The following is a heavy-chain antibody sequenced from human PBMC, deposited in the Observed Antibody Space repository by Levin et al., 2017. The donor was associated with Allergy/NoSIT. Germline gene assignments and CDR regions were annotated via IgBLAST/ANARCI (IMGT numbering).Heavy chain of an antibody. V-gene: IGHV4-30-2*01. Sequence: SETLSLTCAVSGGSISSGGYSWSWIRQPPGKGLEWIGNIYLSGSTNDNPSLKSRVTMSVDRSKNQFSLKLSYVTAADTAVYYCARVAGYSYGYHFDYWGPGTLVTVSS. CDR3: ARVAGYSYGYHFDY. D-gene: IGHD5-18*01. CDR1: GGSISSGGYS. CDR2: IYLSGST. J-gene: IGHJ4*02.